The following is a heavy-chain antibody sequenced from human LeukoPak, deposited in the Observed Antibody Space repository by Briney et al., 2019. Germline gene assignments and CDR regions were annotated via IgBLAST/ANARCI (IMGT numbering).Heavy chain of an antibody. CDR2: IRSKANSYAT. Sequence: PGGPLRLSCAASGFTFSGSAMHWVRQASGKGLEWVGRIRSKANSYATAYAASVKGRFTISRDDSKNTAYLQMYSLKTEDTAVYYCTRAPTPYGGYDYFDYWGQGTLVTVSS. V-gene: IGHV3-73*01. J-gene: IGHJ4*02. D-gene: IGHD5-12*01. CDR3: TRAPTPYGGYDYFDY. CDR1: GFTFSGSA.